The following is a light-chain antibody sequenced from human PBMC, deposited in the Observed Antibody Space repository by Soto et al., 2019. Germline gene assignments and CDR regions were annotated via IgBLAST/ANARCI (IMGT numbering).Light chain of an antibody. V-gene: IGLV2-18*02. Sequence: QSVLTQPPSVSGSPGQSVAISCTGTSSDVGGSNGVSWYQQPPGTAPKLMIYDVSNRPSGVPDRFSGSKSGNTASLTISGLQAEDEGDYYCRSYTSSSPYVFGTGSKVTV. J-gene: IGLJ1*01. CDR2: DVS. CDR1: SSDVGGSNG. CDR3: RSYTSSSPYV.